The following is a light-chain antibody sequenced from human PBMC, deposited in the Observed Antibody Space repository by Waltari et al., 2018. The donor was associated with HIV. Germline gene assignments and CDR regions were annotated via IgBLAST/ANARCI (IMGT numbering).Light chain of an antibody. J-gene: IGKJ1*01. CDR3: QQYDDWPRT. CDR2: AAS. V-gene: IGKV3-15*01. CDR1: QSVSRN. Sequence: EVVMTQSPATLSVSPGERAALACRARQSVSRNLAWYQQKPGQPPRLLIYAASTRASGVPVRISGTGSGTEFTLTISSLQSEDFAVYYCQQYDDWPRTFGQGTRVEIK.